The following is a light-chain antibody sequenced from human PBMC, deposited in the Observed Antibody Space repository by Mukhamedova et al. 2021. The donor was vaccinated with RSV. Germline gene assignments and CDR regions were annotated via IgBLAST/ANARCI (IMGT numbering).Light chain of an antibody. J-gene: IGKJ4*01. Sequence: PELLIYAASTLQSGVPSRFSGGGSGIDFTLTIRSLQPEDFATYYCQQSYSTPLTFGGGTKVEIK. V-gene: IGKV1-39*01. CDR2: AAS. CDR3: QQSYSTPLT.